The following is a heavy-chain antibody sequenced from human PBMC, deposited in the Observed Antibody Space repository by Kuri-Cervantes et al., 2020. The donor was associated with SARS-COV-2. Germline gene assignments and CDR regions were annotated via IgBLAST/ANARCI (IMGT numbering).Heavy chain of an antibody. Sequence: GESLKISCAASGFTFADYGMGWVRQAPGKGLEWVSAINWNGGSTGYADSVKGRFTISRDNAKNSLYLQMNSLRAEDTALYHCARVSTVTNGPGTRNYYYYYMDVWGKGTTVTVSS. CDR3: ARVSTVTNGPGTRNYYYYYMDV. D-gene: IGHD4-17*01. V-gene: IGHV3-20*01. CDR1: GFTFADYG. CDR2: INWNGGST. J-gene: IGHJ6*03.